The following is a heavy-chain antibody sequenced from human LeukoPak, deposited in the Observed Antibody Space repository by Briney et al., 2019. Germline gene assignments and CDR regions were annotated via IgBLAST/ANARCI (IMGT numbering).Heavy chain of an antibody. J-gene: IGHJ4*02. V-gene: IGHV3-9*01. CDR2: ISWNSGSM. CDR3: AKDKSRYSSAKADF. CDR1: GFTFDGYA. D-gene: IGHD6-19*01. Sequence: GRSLRLSCAASGFTFDGYAMHWVRQAPGKGLEWVSGISWNSGSMDYADSVKGRFTISRDNAKNSLYLQMSSLRAEDTALYYCAKDKSRYSSAKADFWGQGTLVTVSS.